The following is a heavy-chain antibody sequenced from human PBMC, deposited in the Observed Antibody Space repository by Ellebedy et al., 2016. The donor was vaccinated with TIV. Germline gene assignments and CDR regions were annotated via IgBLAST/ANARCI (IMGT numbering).Heavy chain of an antibody. Sequence: SETLSLXCTVSGGSISSGDYYWSWIRQPPGKGLEWIGYIYDSGSTYYNPSLKSRVTISVDTSKNQFSLQLSSVTAAGTAVYSCARGIGYCGSASCSSYYFDYWGQGTLVTVSS. CDR1: GGSISSGDYY. CDR3: ARGIGYCGSASCSSYYFDY. CDR2: IYDSGST. V-gene: IGHV4-30-4*08. D-gene: IGHD2-2*01. J-gene: IGHJ4*02.